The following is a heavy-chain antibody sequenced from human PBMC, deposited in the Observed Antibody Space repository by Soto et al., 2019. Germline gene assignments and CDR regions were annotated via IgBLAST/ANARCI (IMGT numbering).Heavy chain of an antibody. Sequence: ASVKVSCKASGYTFTGYYMHWVRQAPGQGLEWMGWINPNSGGTNYAQKFQGWVTMTRDTSISTAYMELGRLRSDDTAVYYCARGRNRDDFWSGTIYYYYYMDVWGKGTTVTVSS. CDR2: INPNSGGT. V-gene: IGHV1-2*04. CDR3: ARGRNRDDFWSGTIYYYYYMDV. CDR1: GYTFTGYY. J-gene: IGHJ6*03. D-gene: IGHD3-3*01.